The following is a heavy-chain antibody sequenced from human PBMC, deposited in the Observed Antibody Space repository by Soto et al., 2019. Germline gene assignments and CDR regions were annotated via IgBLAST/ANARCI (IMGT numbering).Heavy chain of an antibody. CDR3: AGGGLQSYYYYYMDV. CDR2: INAGNGNT. D-gene: IGHD4-4*01. V-gene: IGHV1-3*01. Sequence: QVQLVQSGAEVKKPGASVKVSCKASGYTFTSYAMHWVRQAPGQRLEWMGWINAGNGNTKYSQKFQGRVTITRDTSASTAYMEPSSLRSEDTAVYYCAGGGLQSYYYYYMDVWGKGTTVTVSS. CDR1: GYTFTSYA. J-gene: IGHJ6*03.